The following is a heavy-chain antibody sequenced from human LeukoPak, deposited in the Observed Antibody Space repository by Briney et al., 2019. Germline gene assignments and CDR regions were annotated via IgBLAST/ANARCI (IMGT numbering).Heavy chain of an antibody. V-gene: IGHV3-7*04. CDR2: IKQDGSEK. D-gene: IGHD3-3*01. CDR1: GFTFSSNW. CDR3: ARVFLERLTSGYFDN. J-gene: IGHJ4*02. Sequence: GGSLRLSCAASGFTFSSNWMNWVRQAPGKGLEWVANIKQDGSEKYYVDSVKGRFTISRDNAKNSLYLQMNSLRDDDTAVYYCARVFLERLTSGYFDNWGQGTLVTVSP.